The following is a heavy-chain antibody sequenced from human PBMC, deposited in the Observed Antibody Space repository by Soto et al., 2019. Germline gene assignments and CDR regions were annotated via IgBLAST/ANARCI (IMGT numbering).Heavy chain of an antibody. CDR2: IYHSGST. Sequence: SETLSLTCAVSGGSISSGGYSWSWIRQPPGKGLEWIGYIYHSGSTYYNPSLKSRVTISVDRSKNQFSLKLSSVTAADTAVYYCARDKGTVPFDPWGQGTLVTVSS. J-gene: IGHJ5*02. CDR3: ARDKGTVPFDP. CDR1: GGSISSGGYS. V-gene: IGHV4-30-2*01. D-gene: IGHD4-17*01.